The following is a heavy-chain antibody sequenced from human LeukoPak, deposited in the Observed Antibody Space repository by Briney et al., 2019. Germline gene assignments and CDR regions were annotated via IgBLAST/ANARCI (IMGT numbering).Heavy chain of an antibody. CDR1: GYSLPAKF. D-gene: IGHD5-18*01. CDR3: ARGQYRYAVDF. CDR2: INPNNGDT. J-gene: IGHJ4*02. Sequence: ASVKVSCKASGYSLPAKFMHWVRQAPGQGLEWMGWINPNNGDTTYTQKFQGRVTMTRDTSISTAYLELSSPTSDDTAVYYCARGQYRYAVDFWGQGTLVTVSS. V-gene: IGHV1-2*02.